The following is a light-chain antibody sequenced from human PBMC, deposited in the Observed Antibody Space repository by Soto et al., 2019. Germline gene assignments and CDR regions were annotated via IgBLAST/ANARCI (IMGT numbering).Light chain of an antibody. J-gene: IGKJ2*01. CDR3: QQSYSTLMYT. CDR1: QSLSSSF. V-gene: IGKV3-20*01. CDR2: SSS. Sequence: EIVLTQSPGTLSLSPGERAILSCRASQSLSSSFLAWYQQKPGQAPRLLIYSSSNRATGIPDRFSGGGSGTDFTLTISSLQPEDFATYYCQQSYSTLMYTFGQGTKLEIK.